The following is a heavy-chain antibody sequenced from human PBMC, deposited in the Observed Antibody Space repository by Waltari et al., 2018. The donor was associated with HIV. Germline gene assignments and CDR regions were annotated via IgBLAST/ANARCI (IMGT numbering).Heavy chain of an antibody. D-gene: IGHD2-15*01. CDR3: ARDTGYCSFGSCSYNWLDP. J-gene: IGHJ5*02. Sequence: QVHLVESGGGVVQPGGSLRLSCAAPGFTFSSYAINWVRQAPGKGLEWVALLSYDGSNKYYADSVKGRFTISRDNSKNTLYLQMNSLRAEDTSVYYCARDTGYCSFGSCSYNWLDPWGQGTLVSVSS. CDR1: GFTFSSYA. V-gene: IGHV3-30*01. CDR2: LSYDGSNK.